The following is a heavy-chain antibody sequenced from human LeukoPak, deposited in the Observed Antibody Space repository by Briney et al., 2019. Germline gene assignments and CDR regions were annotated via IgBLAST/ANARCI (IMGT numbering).Heavy chain of an antibody. Sequence: ASVKVSCKASGYTFTAYGFSWVRQAPGQGLEWMGWIGAYNGNTNYAQKFQGRVTMTTDTSTSTAYMELRSLRSDDTAVYYCARDAGSSGYYYDVPHFDYWGQGTLVTVSS. V-gene: IGHV1-18*01. CDR2: IGAYNGNT. CDR1: GYTFTAYG. CDR3: ARDAGSSGYYYDVPHFDY. D-gene: IGHD3-22*01. J-gene: IGHJ4*02.